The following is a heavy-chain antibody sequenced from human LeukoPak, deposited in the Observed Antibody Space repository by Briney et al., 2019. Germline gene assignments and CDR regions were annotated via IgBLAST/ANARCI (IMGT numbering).Heavy chain of an antibody. D-gene: IGHD2-2*01. CDR3: ASDIVVVPAAGSVGY. V-gene: IGHV3-7*01. Sequence: GGSLRLSCAASGFIFTDYWMYWVRQAPGRGLAWVANIKEDGSEKNYVDSVKGRFTISRDNAKNSVYLQMNSLRAEDTAVYYCASDIVVVPAAGSVGYWGQGTLVTVSS. J-gene: IGHJ4*02. CDR2: IKEDGSEK. CDR1: GFIFTDYW.